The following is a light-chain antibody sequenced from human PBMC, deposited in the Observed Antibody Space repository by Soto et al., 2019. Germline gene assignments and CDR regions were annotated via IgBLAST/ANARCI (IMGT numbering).Light chain of an antibody. Sequence: EVVLTQSRVTLSLSPGERATLSCRASQSVSSYLAWYQQKPGQAPRLLIYDVSNRATGIPARFSGSGSGTDFTLTISRLEPEDFAVYYCQQRNYWQVTFGQGTRLEMK. CDR3: QQRNYWQVT. J-gene: IGKJ5*01. V-gene: IGKV3-11*01. CDR2: DVS. CDR1: QSVSSY.